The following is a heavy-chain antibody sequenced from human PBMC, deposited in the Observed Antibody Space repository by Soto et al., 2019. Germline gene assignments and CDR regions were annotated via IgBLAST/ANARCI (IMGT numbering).Heavy chain of an antibody. Sequence: GSLRLSCAASGFTFSSYAMSWVRQAPGKGLEWVSAISGSGGSTYYADSVKGRFTISRDNSKNTLYLQMNSLRAEDTAVYYWEKVSTRVVTLRYFDYWGQGTLVTVSS. CDR1: GFTFSSYA. CDR3: EKVSTRVVTLRYFDY. D-gene: IGHD4-17*01. V-gene: IGHV3-23*01. J-gene: IGHJ4*02. CDR2: ISGSGGST.